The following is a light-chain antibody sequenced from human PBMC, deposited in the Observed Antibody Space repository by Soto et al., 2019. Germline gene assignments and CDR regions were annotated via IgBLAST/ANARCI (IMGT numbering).Light chain of an antibody. Sequence: DIQITQSPSTLSSSVLERFTITCRASQSIGSWLAWYQQKPGKAPKLLIYDASSLESGVPSRFSGSGAGTEFTLTISSLQPDDFATYYCQHYNSYSEAFGQGTKVAI. V-gene: IGKV1-5*01. CDR3: QHYNSYSEA. J-gene: IGKJ1*01. CDR1: QSIGSW. CDR2: DAS.